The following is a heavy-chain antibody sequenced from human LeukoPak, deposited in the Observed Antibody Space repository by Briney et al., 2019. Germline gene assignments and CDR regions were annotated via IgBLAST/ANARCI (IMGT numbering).Heavy chain of an antibody. Sequence: PSQTLSLTCTVSGGSISSGDYYWSWIRQPPGKGLEWIGYIYYSGSTYYNPSLKSRVTISVDTSKNQFSLKLSSVTAADTAVYYCAIGGSYYDPGYFDLWAVAPWSLSPQ. D-gene: IGHD1-26*01. CDR3: AIGGSYYDPGYFDL. J-gene: IGHJ2*01. CDR1: GGSISSGDYY. V-gene: IGHV4-30-4*01. CDR2: IYYSGST.